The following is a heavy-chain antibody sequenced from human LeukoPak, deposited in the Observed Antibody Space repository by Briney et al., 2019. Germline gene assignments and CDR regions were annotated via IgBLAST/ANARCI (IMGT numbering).Heavy chain of an antibody. CDR2: ISSSGSTI. Sequence: GGSLRLSCAASGFTFSDYYMSWIRQAPGKGLEWVSYISSSGSTIYYADSVKGRFTISRDNAKNSLYLQVNSLRAEDTAVYYCARVRSVLRYFDWLPDYFDYWGQGTLVTVSS. J-gene: IGHJ4*02. CDR1: GFTFSDYY. V-gene: IGHV3-11*04. D-gene: IGHD3-9*01. CDR3: ARVRSVLRYFDWLPDYFDY.